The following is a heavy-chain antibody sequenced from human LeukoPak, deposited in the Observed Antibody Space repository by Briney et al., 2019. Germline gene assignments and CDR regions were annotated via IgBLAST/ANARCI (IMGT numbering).Heavy chain of an antibody. CDR1: GFIFSDYY. V-gene: IGHV3-11*04. D-gene: IGHD4-11*01. CDR2: ISTSGSTI. Sequence: GGSLRLSCEASGFIFSDYYMSWIRQAPGKGLEWVSYISTSGSTIHYADSVKGRFTISRDNAKNSLYLQMNSLRAEDTAMYYCARDPATVTTSEDYYYYYMDVWGKGTTVTVSS. J-gene: IGHJ6*03. CDR3: ARDPATVTTSEDYYYYYMDV.